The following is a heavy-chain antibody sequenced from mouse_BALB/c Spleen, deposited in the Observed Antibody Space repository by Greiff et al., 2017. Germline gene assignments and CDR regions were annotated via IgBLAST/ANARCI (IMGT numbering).Heavy chain of an antibody. D-gene: IGHD1-1*01. Sequence: QVQLKESGPELVKPGASVKMSCKASGYTFTDYVISWVKQRTGQGLEWIGEIYPGSGSTYYNEKFKGKATLTADKSSNTAYMQLSSLTSEDSAVYFCARAYYYGSSYDYAMDYWGQGTSVTVSS. J-gene: IGHJ4*01. CDR3: ARAYYYGSSYDYAMDY. V-gene: IGHV1-77*01. CDR2: IYPGSGST. CDR1: GYTFTDYV.